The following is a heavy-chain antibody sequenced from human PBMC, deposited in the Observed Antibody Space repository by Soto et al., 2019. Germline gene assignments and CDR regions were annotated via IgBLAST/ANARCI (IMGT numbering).Heavy chain of an antibody. CDR1: GGSFSGYY. J-gene: IGHJ5*02. CDR2: INHSGST. D-gene: IGHD6-19*01. V-gene: IGHV4-34*01. CDR3: ARETLAVAGTRWFDP. Sequence: SETLSLTCAVYGGSFSGYYWSWIRQPPGKGLEWIGEINHSGSTNYNPSLKSRVTISVDTSKSQFSLKLSSVTAADTAVYYCARETLAVAGTRWFDPWGQGTLVTVSS.